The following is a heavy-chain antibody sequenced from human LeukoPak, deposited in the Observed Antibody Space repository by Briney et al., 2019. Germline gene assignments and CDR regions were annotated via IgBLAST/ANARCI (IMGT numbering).Heavy chain of an antibody. D-gene: IGHD6-13*01. Sequence: PGGSLRLSCAASGFTFSSYAMSWVRQAPGKGLEWVSAISGSGGSTYYADSVKGRFTISRDNSKNTLYLQMNSLRAEDTAVYYCAKDPERATYSSSPPGYFDYWGQGTLVTVSS. J-gene: IGHJ4*02. CDR2: ISGSGGST. V-gene: IGHV3-23*01. CDR3: AKDPERATYSSSPPGYFDY. CDR1: GFTFSSYA.